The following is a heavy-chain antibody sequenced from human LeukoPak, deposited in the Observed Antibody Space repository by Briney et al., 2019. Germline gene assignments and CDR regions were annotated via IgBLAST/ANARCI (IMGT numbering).Heavy chain of an antibody. CDR2: IWYDGSNK. J-gene: IGHJ4*02. CDR1: GFIFSDYG. CDR3: ARGPHIVVVTAIDY. V-gene: IGHV3-33*01. Sequence: PGRSLRLSCAASGFIFSDYGMHWVRQAPGKGLEWVAVIWYDGSNKYYADSVEGRFNISRDNAKNTLYLQMNSLRAEDTAVYYCARGPHIVVVTAIDYWGQGTLVTVSS. D-gene: IGHD2-21*02.